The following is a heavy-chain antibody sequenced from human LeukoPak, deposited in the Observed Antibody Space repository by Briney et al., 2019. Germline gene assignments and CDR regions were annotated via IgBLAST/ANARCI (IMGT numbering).Heavy chain of an antibody. CDR2: IKQDGSEK. CDR1: GFTFSSYG. J-gene: IGHJ4*02. Sequence: GGSLRLSCAASGFTFSSYGMHWVRQAPGKGLGWVANIKQDGSEKYYVDSVKGRFTISRDNAKNSLYLQMNSLRPEDTAVYYCARVASSGWYYSRNKYYFDYWGQGTLVTVSS. D-gene: IGHD6-19*01. V-gene: IGHV3-7*01. CDR3: ARVASSGWYYSRNKYYFDY.